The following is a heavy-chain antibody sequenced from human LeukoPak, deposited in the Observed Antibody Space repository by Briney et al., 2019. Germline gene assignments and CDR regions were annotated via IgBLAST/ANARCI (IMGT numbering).Heavy chain of an antibody. D-gene: IGHD3-10*02. CDR3: AELGITMIGGV. J-gene: IGHJ6*04. CDR1: GFTFSNYG. CDR2: ISYDGTDK. Sequence: GGSLRLSCAASGFTFSNYGMHWVRQAPGKGLEWVTFISYDGTDKYYADSVKGRFTISRDNSKNTLYLQMNSLRAEDTAVYYCAELGITMIGGVWGKGTTVTISS. V-gene: IGHV3-30*18.